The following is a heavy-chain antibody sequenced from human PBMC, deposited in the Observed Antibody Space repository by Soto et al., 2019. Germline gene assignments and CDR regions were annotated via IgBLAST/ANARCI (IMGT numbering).Heavy chain of an antibody. CDR1: GGSISSSY. CDR3: ARGHLESLDY. J-gene: IGHJ4*02. CDR2: IYDSGST. D-gene: IGHD1-1*01. V-gene: IGHV4-59*01. Sequence: SETLSLTCTVSGGSISSSYWSWIRQPPGKGLEWIGYIYDSGSTYYNSSLKSRVTMSVDTSKNQFSLKLGSVTAADTAVYYCARGHLESLDYWGQGTLVTVSS.